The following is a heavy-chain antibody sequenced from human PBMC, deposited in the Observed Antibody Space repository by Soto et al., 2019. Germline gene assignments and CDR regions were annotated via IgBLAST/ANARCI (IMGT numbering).Heavy chain of an antibody. D-gene: IGHD3-10*01. J-gene: IGHJ4*02. CDR3: AREWSGESLRKWAFDY. CDR1: GYTFTNYY. Sequence: ASVKVSCKTSGYTFTNYYIHWVRQAPGQGLEWMGIINPSGGTTSYAQKFQGRVTMTKDTSTSTLYVELSSLGSEDTAVYYCAREWSGESLRKWAFDYWGQGTLVTVSS. CDR2: INPSGGTT. V-gene: IGHV1-46*01.